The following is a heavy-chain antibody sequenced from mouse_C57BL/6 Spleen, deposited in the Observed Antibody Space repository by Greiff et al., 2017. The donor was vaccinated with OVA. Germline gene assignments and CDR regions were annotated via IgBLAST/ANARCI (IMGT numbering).Heavy chain of an antibody. Sequence: VQVVESGPGLVQPSQSLSITCTVSGFSLTSYGVHWVRQPPGKGLEWLGVIWSGGSTDYNAAFISRLSISKDNSKSQVFFKMNSLQADDTAIYYCAKKGYGDAMDYWGQGTSVTVSS. V-gene: IGHV2-4*01. CDR1: GFSLTSYG. D-gene: IGHD3-1*01. CDR2: IWSGGST. CDR3: AKKGYGDAMDY. J-gene: IGHJ4*01.